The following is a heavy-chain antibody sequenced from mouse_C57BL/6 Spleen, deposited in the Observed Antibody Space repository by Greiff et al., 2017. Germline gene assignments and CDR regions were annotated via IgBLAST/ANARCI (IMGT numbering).Heavy chain of an antibody. D-gene: IGHD2-4*01. V-gene: IGHV5-9-1*02. Sequence: DVQLVESGEGLVKPGGSLKLSCAASGFTFSSYAMSWVRQTPEKRLEWVAYISSGGDYIYYADTVKGRFTISRDNARNTLYLQMSSLKSEDTAMYYCTRDDWDGGFAYWGQGTLVTVSA. J-gene: IGHJ3*01. CDR2: ISSGGDYI. CDR1: GFTFSSYA. CDR3: TRDDWDGGFAY.